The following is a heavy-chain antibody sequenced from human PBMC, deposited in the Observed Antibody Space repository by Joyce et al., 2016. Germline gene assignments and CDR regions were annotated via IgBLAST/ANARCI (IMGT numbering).Heavy chain of an antibody. D-gene: IGHD3-22*01. CDR2: ISDDGSNQ. Sequence: QVQLVESGGGVVQPGRSLRLSCAASGFTFSSYGMHWVRQAPAKGLEWVAVISDDGSNQYYAGSVKGRFTISRDNSKNTLYLQLNSLRPEDTAVYYCAKDLRALLYDSSGYPDSWGQGTLVAVSS. CDR1: GFTFSSYG. CDR3: AKDLRALLYDSSGYPDS. V-gene: IGHV3-30*18. J-gene: IGHJ4*02.